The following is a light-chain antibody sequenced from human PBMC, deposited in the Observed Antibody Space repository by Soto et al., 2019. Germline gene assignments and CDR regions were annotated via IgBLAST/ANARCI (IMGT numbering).Light chain of an antibody. V-gene: IGKV1-5*03. CDR3: QQYYSYPWT. CDR2: KAS. J-gene: IGKJ1*01. CDR1: QSISSW. Sequence: DIQMTQSPSTLSASVGDRVTITCRASQSISSWLAWYQQKPGKAPKGLIYKASTLESGAPSRVSGSGSGTEFTLTISSLQPDDFATYDGQQYYSYPWTFGQGTKVETK.